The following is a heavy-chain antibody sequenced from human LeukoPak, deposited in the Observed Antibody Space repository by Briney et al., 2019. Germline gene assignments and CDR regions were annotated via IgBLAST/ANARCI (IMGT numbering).Heavy chain of an antibody. CDR2: IKSKTDGGTS. CDR3: TTGGTQQLQSSYYYYYYYMDV. V-gene: IGHV3-15*01. Sequence: PGGSLRLSCAASGFTFSNAWMSWVRQAPGKGLEWVGRIKSKTDGGTSDYAAPVKGRFTISRDDSKNTLYLQMNSLKTEDTAVYYCTTGGTQQLQSSYYYYYYYMDVWGKGTTVTVSS. J-gene: IGHJ6*03. D-gene: IGHD5-24*01. CDR1: GFTFSNAW.